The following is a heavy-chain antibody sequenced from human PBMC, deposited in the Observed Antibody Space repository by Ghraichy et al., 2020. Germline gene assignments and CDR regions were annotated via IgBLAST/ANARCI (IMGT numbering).Heavy chain of an antibody. CDR3: ARDSSSFQDYYYAMDV. J-gene: IGHJ6*02. D-gene: IGHD6-6*01. Sequence: ASVKVSCKASGYTFTSYGISWVRQAPGQGLEWMGWISAYNANTNYAQKLQGRVTMTTDTSTSTAYMELRSLRSDDTAVYYCARDSSSFQDYYYAMDVWGQGTTVTVSS. CDR2: ISAYNANT. V-gene: IGHV1-18*01. CDR1: GYTFTSYG.